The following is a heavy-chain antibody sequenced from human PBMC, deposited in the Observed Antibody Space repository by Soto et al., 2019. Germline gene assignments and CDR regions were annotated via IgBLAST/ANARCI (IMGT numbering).Heavy chain of an antibody. Sequence: VQLVESGGGAVQPGRSLRLSCAASGFTFSSYGMHWVRQAPGKGLVWVAVIWYDGSNKYYADSVKGRFTISRDNSKNTLYLQMNSLRAEDTAVYYCARQRAAAGLNDYWCHGTLVTVSS. V-gene: IGHV3-33*01. D-gene: IGHD6-13*01. CDR3: ARQRAAAGLNDY. CDR2: IWYDGSNK. J-gene: IGHJ4*01. CDR1: GFTFSSYG.